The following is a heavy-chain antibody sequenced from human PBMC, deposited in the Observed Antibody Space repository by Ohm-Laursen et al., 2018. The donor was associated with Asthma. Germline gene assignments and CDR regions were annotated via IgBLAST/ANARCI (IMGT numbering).Heavy chain of an antibody. V-gene: IGHV3-30*18. CDR1: GFTFSSYG. D-gene: IGHD3-3*01. CDR2: ISYDGSNK. Sequence: SLRLSCAAFGFTFSSYGMHWVRQAPGKGLEWVAVISYDGSNKYCADSVKGRFTISRDNSKNTLYLQMNSLRAEDTAVYYCAKDGTYYDFWSGYPYYFDHWGQGTLVTVSS. CDR3: AKDGTYYDFWSGYPYYFDH. J-gene: IGHJ4*02.